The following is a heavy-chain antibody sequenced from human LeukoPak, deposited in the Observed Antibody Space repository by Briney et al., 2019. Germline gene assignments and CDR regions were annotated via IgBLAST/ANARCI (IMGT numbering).Heavy chain of an antibody. Sequence: PGGSLRLSCVASGFTFSSYAMSWVRQAPGKGLGWVSGIVNSGGSTYYADSVKGRLTISRDNSKKTVYLQMSSLRGDDTAVYYCAKDRAGYSYGMFDSWGQGTLVTVSS. CDR3: AKDRAGYSYGMFDS. CDR1: GFTFSSYA. CDR2: IVNSGGST. D-gene: IGHD5-18*01. V-gene: IGHV3-23*01. J-gene: IGHJ4*02.